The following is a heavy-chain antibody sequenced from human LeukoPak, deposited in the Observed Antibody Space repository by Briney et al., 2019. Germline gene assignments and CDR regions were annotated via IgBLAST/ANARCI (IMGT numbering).Heavy chain of an antibody. CDR2: INPNSGGT. V-gene: IGHV1-2*02. Sequence: ASVKVSCKASGYTFTGYYMHWVRQAPGQGLDWMGWINPNSGGTNYAQKFQGRVTMTRDTSISTAYMELSTLRSDDTAVYYCARDDIVLMVYAGFDPWGQGTLVTVSS. J-gene: IGHJ5*02. CDR3: ARDDIVLMVYAGFDP. D-gene: IGHD2-8*01. CDR1: GYTFTGYY.